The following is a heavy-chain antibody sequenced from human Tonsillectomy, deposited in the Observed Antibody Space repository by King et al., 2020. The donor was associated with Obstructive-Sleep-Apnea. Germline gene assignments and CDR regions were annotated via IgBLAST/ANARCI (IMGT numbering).Heavy chain of an antibody. CDR1: GGSISSYY. V-gene: IGHV4-59*01. D-gene: IGHD6-13*01. J-gene: IGHJ4*02. CDR2: IYYSGST. CDR3: ARFRIAAAGFDY. Sequence: QLQESGPGLVKPSETLSLTCTVSGGSISSYYWSWIRQPPGKGLEWIGYIYYSGSTNYNPSLKSRVTISVDTSKNQFSLKLSSVTAAHTAVYYCARFRIAAAGFDYWGQGTLVTVSS.